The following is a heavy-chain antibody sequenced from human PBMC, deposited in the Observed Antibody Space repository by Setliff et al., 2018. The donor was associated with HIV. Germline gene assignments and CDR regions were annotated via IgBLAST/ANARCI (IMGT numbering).Heavy chain of an antibody. CDR1: GYTFTGYY. Sequence: ASVKVSCKASGYTFTGYYMHWVRQAPGRGLEWMGWINPNSGGTNYAQKFQGWVTMTRDTSISTAYMELSRLRSDDTAVYYCARDRGGIMTTVTTNWFDPWGQGTLVTVSS. CDR2: INPNSGGT. D-gene: IGHD4-4*01. J-gene: IGHJ5*02. CDR3: ARDRGGIMTTVTTNWFDP. V-gene: IGHV1-2*04.